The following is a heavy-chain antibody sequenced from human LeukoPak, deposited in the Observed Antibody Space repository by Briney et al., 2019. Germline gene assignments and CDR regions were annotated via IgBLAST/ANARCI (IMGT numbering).Heavy chain of an antibody. Sequence: GGSLRLSCAASGFTFSSYAMHWVRQAPGKGLEWVGRIKSRADGGTARYAAPVKGRFIISRDDSRNMVYLEMNSLMTEDTAVYYCTTDKVAGTTYFYYGMDVWGQGTTVTVSS. D-gene: IGHD1-7*01. CDR3: TTDKVAGTTYFYYGMDV. CDR1: GFTFSSYA. CDR2: IKSRADGGTA. J-gene: IGHJ6*02. V-gene: IGHV3-15*06.